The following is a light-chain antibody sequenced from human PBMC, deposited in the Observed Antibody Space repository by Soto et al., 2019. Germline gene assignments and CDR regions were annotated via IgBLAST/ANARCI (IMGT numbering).Light chain of an antibody. J-gene: IGLJ1*01. CDR1: SSNIGSNY. V-gene: IGLV1-47*01. Sequence: QSVLTQPPSASGTPGQRVTISCSGSSSNIGSNYVFWFQQLPGTAPKLLIYYTNQRPSGVPDRFSGSKSGTSASLAVSGLRSEDEADYYCASWDDSLGGLDVFGTGTKLTVL. CDR2: YTN. CDR3: ASWDDSLGGLDV.